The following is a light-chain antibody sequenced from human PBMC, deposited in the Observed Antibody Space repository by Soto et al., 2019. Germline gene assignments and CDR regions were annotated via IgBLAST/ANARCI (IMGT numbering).Light chain of an antibody. V-gene: IGKV3-15*01. J-gene: IGKJ1*01. CDR3: QQYNNWPVT. CDR2: GAS. CDR1: ESVDIN. Sequence: EIVLTQSPATLSVSPGERVTLSCRASESVDINLAWYQQKPGQAPRLLIYGASTRATAIPARFSGSGSGTEFTLTISSLQSEDFAVYYCQQYNNWPVTFGQGTKVDIK.